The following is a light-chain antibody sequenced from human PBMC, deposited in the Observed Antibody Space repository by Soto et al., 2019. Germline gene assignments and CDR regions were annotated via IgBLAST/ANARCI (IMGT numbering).Light chain of an antibody. CDR1: QSVSGY. V-gene: IGKV3-11*01. J-gene: IGKJ5*01. Sequence: SQSVSGYLAWYQQKPGQAPTLLIYDASNRATGIPARFSGSGSGTDFTLTISSRLPDHFAVYYYRQRRNRPSVTFGQGTLVEIK. CDR3: RQRRNRPSVT. CDR2: DAS.